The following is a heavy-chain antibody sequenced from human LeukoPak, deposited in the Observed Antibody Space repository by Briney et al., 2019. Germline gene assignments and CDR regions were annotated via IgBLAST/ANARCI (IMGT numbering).Heavy chain of an antibody. Sequence: ASVKVSCKASGYTFTSYGISWVRQAPGQGLEWMGWISAYNGNTNYAQKLQGRVTMTTDTSTSTAYMELRSLRSDDTAVYYCARVRVATIGISNYYYYGMDVWGQGTTVTVSS. CDR1: GYTFTSYG. CDR2: ISAYNGNT. CDR3: ARVRVATIGISNYYYYGMDV. V-gene: IGHV1-18*01. D-gene: IGHD5-12*01. J-gene: IGHJ6*02.